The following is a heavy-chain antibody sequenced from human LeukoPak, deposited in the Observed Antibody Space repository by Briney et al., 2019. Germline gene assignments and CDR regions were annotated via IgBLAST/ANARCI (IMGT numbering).Heavy chain of an antibody. J-gene: IGHJ3*02. Sequence: GGSLRLSCAASGFTFSSYAMSWVRQAPGKGLEWVSAISGSGGSTYYADSVKGRFTISRDNSKNTLYLQMNSLRAGDTAVYYCAKDGDCGGDCYSLAFDIWGQGTMVTVSS. CDR2: ISGSGGST. CDR3: AKDGDCGGDCYSLAFDI. V-gene: IGHV3-23*01. D-gene: IGHD2-21*02. CDR1: GFTFSSYA.